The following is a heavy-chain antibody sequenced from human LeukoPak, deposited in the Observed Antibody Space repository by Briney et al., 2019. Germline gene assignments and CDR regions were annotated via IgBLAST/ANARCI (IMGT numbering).Heavy chain of an antibody. CDR2: ISGFNGNT. Sequence: ASVKVSCKASGGTFSSYAISWVRQAPGQGLEWMGWISGFNGNTNYAQRFQGRVVMTTDTSTNTVYMELRSLRSDDTAVYYCAKERRYKFNGGRVFDVWGQGTMVTVSS. V-gene: IGHV1-18*01. CDR1: GGTFSSYA. CDR3: AKERRYKFNGGRVFDV. D-gene: IGHD1-1*01. J-gene: IGHJ3*01.